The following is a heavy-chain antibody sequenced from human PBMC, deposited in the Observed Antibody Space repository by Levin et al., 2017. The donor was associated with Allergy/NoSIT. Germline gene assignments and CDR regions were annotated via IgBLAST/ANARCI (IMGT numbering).Heavy chain of an antibody. CDR1: GFSLTTRGEA. D-gene: IGHD3-22*01. CDR3: AHRHIIMNPPLIITEWFGP. CDR2: IYWDDDK. J-gene: IGHJ5*02. V-gene: IGHV2-5*02. Sequence: SGPTLVKPTQTLTLTCSFSGFSLTTRGEAVGWIRQPPGKALEWLALIYWDDDKRYSPSLNSRLTITKDTSKNQVVLTMTKMDPADTATYYCAHRHIIMNPPLIITEWFGPWGQGTLVTVSS.